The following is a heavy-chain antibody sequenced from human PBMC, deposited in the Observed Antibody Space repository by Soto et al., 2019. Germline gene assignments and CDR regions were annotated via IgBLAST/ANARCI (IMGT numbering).Heavy chain of an antibody. CDR1: GYTFTSYD. CDR2: MNPNSGNT. V-gene: IGHV1-8*01. J-gene: IGHJ6*02. CDR3: ARRAVAGATTPYYYGMDV. Sequence: ASVKVSCKASGYTFTSYDINWVRQATGQGLEWMGWMNPNSGNTGYAQKFQGRVTMTRNTSISTAYMEPSSLRSEDTAVYYCARRAVAGATTPYYYGMDVWGQGTTVTVSS. D-gene: IGHD6-19*01.